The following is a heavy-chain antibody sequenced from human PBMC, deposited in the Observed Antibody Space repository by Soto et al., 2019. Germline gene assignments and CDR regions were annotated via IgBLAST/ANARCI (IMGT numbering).Heavy chain of an antibody. Sequence: EVQLVESGGGLVQPGGSLRLSCAASGFTFSSSEMNWVRQAPGKGLEWVSDISSSGSTIYYADSVKGRFTISRDNAKNSLYLQMNSLRAEETAVYYCARPSIAVAGAFDYWGQGTLVTVSS. CDR3: ARPSIAVAGAFDY. CDR2: ISSSGSTI. V-gene: IGHV3-48*03. D-gene: IGHD6-19*01. J-gene: IGHJ4*02. CDR1: GFTFSSSE.